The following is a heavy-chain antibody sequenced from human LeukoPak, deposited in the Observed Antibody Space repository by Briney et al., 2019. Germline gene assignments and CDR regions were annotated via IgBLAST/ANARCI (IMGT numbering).Heavy chain of an antibody. V-gene: IGHV1-18*01. J-gene: IGHJ3*02. Sequence: ASVKVSCKASGYTFSSYGISWVRQAPGQGLEWMGWISAYNGNTNYAQKLQGRVTMTTDTSTSTAYMELRSLRSDDTAVYYCARSRRSWLFFEAFDIWGQGTMVTVSS. CDR3: ARSRRSWLFFEAFDI. CDR2: ISAYNGNT. D-gene: IGHD6-13*01. CDR1: GYTFSSYG.